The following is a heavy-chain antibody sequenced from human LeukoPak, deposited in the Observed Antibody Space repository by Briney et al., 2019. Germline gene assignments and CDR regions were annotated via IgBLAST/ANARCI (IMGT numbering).Heavy chain of an antibody. V-gene: IGHV4-34*01. D-gene: IGHD4-17*01. J-gene: IGHJ4*02. CDR1: GGSFSGYY. CDR3: AREGRYGDYVNY. Sequence: PSETLSLTCAVYGGSFSGYYWSWIRQPPGKGLEWIGEINHSGSTNYNPSLKSRVTISVDTSKNQFSLKLSSVTAADTAVYYCAREGRYGDYVNYWGQGTLVTVSS. CDR2: INHSGST.